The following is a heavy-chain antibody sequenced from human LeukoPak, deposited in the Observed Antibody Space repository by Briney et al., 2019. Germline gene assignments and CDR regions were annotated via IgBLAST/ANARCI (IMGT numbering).Heavy chain of an antibody. CDR2: IYYNGST. CDR1: GGSISSSSYY. V-gene: IGHV4-39*01. J-gene: IGHJ4*02. CDR3: ARQRYFDWLAFDY. Sequence: PSETLSLTCTVSGGSISSSSYYWGWIRQPPGKGLEWIGSIYYNGSTYYNPSLKSRVTISVDTSKNQFSLKLSSVTAADTAVYYCARQRYFDWLAFDYWGQGTLVTVSS. D-gene: IGHD3-9*01.